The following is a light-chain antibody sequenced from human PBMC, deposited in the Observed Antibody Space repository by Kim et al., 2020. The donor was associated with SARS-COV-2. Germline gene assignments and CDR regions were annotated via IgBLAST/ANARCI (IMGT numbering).Light chain of an antibody. V-gene: IGLV3-19*01. CDR2: GKN. CDR3: NSRDSSGNHYV. J-gene: IGLJ1*01. Sequence: LGQTVRITCQGDRLRSYYASWYQQKPGQAPVLVIYGKNNRPSGIPDRFSGSSSGNTASLTITGAQAEDEADYYCNSRDSSGNHYVFGTGTKVTVL. CDR1: RLRSYY.